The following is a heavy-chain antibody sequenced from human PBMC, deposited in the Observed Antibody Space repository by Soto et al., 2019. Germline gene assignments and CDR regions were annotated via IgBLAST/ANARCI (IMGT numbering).Heavy chain of an antibody. V-gene: IGHV3-30*18. CDR2: ISYDGSNK. Sequence: GGSLRLSCAASGFTFSSYGMHWVRQAPGKGLEWVAVISYDGSNKYYADSVKGRFTISRDNSKNTLYLQMNSLRAEDTAVYYCAKADYGDYGYYYYGMDVWGQGTTVTVSS. CDR3: AKADYGDYGYYYYGMDV. CDR1: GFTFSSYG. D-gene: IGHD4-17*01. J-gene: IGHJ6*02.